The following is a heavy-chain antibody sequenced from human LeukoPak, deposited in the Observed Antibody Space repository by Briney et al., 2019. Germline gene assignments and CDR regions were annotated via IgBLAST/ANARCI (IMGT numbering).Heavy chain of an antibody. Sequence: PGGSLRLSCAASGFXFSSYGIHWVRQAPGKGLEWVAVISFDGSYKYYADTVKGRFTISRDSSNNTLYLQMNSLRAEDTAVYYCAKDRYDDVWGTYRQTYSFDYWGQGALVTVSS. CDR3: AKDRYDDVWGTYRQTYSFDY. D-gene: IGHD3-16*02. CDR1: GFXFSSYG. CDR2: ISFDGSYK. V-gene: IGHV3-30*18. J-gene: IGHJ4*02.